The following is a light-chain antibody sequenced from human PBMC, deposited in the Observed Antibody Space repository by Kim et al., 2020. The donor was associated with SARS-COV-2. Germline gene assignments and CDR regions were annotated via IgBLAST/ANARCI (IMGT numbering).Light chain of an antibody. Sequence: GNTVAISCTRSSGSIATDYVQWYQQRPGSAPTTVIYEDNKRPSGVPDRISGSIDTSSDSASLTNSGLKTEDEADYYGHSYDGNTNVFGAGTKVTVL. CDR1: SGSIATDY. CDR2: EDN. V-gene: IGLV6-57*03. J-gene: IGLJ1*01. CDR3: HSYDGNTNV.